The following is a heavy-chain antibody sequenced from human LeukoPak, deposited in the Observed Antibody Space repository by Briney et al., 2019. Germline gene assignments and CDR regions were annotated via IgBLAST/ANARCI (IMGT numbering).Heavy chain of an antibody. CDR2: INPNSGGT. Sequence: ASVKVSCKASGYTFTGYYMRWVRQAPGQGLEWMGWINPNSGGTNYAQKFQGRVTMTRDTSISTAYMELSRLRSDDTAVYYCARERYCSSTSCVDYWGQGTLVTVSS. CDR3: ARERYCSSTSCVDY. CDR1: GYTFTGYY. D-gene: IGHD2-2*01. V-gene: IGHV1-2*02. J-gene: IGHJ4*02.